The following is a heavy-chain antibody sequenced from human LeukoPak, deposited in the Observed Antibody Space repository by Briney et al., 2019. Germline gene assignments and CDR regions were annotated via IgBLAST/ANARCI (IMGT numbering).Heavy chain of an antibody. J-gene: IGHJ5*02. V-gene: IGHV4-59*01. CDR2: IYYSGST. CDR1: GGSISSYY. CDR3: ARFSSGWSNNWFDP. D-gene: IGHD6-13*01. Sequence: SETLSLTCTVSGGSISSYYWSWIRQPPGKGLEWIGYIYYSGSTNYNPSLKSRVTISVDTSKNQFSLKLSSVTAADTAVYYCARFSSGWSNNWFDPWGQGTLVTVSS.